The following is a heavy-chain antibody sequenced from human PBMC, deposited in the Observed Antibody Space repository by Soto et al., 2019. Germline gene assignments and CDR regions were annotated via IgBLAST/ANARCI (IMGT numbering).Heavy chain of an antibody. Sequence: PWGSLRLSCAASGFSFSSYSMNWVRQAPGKGLEWVSSISSSASHINYADSVKGRFTISRDNAKKSLYLQMNSLRAEDTAVYYCARGYTGYCSGGTCYWFDPWGQGTLVTVSS. CDR3: ARGYTGYCSGGTCYWFDP. J-gene: IGHJ5*02. V-gene: IGHV3-21*01. CDR1: GFSFSSYS. CDR2: ISSSASHI. D-gene: IGHD2-15*01.